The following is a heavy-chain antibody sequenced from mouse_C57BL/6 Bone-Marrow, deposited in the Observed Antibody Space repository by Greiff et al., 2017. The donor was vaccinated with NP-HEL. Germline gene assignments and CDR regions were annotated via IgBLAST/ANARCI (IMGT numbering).Heavy chain of an antibody. CDR2: IYPRSGNT. Sequence: QVHVKQSGAELARPGASVKLSCKASGYTFTSYGISWVKQRTGQGLEWIGEIYPRSGNTYYNEKFKGKATLTADKSSSTAYMELRSLTSEDSAVYFCARALFITTGVATKAWFAYWGQGTLVTVSA. V-gene: IGHV1-81*01. D-gene: IGHD1-1*01. J-gene: IGHJ3*01. CDR3: ARALFITTGVATKAWFAY. CDR1: GYTFTSYG.